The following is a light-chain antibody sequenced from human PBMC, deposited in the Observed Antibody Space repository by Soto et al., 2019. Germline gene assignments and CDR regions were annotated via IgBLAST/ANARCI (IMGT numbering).Light chain of an antibody. V-gene: IGKV3-20*01. CDR1: QSVTSS. CDR3: QQYGSSPSWT. Sequence: EIVLTQSPGTLSLSPGERATLSCRASQSVTSSLVWYQQKPGQAPRLLIYDASNRATGIPARFSGSGSGTDFTLTISRLEPEDFAVYYCQQYGSSPSWTFGQGTKVDI. CDR2: DAS. J-gene: IGKJ1*01.